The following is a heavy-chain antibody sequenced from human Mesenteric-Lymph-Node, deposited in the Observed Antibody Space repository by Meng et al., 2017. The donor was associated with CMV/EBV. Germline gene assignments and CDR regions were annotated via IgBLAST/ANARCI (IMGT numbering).Heavy chain of an antibody. CDR3: ATITILGDGQYFQH. Sequence: ASVKVSCKTSGYTFMDYHLHWVRQAPGQGLEWMGWMDPHSGNTGYAQKFQGRVTMTRNTSTITAYMELSSLKSEDTAVYYCATITILGDGQYFQHWGQGTLVTVSS. CDR1: GYTFMDYH. D-gene: IGHD3-3*01. J-gene: IGHJ1*01. CDR2: MDPHSGNT. V-gene: IGHV1-8*02.